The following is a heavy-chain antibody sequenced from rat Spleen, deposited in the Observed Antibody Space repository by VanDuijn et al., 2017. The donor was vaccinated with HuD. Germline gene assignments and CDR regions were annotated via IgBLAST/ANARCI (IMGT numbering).Heavy chain of an antibody. CDR1: GFIFSDYN. CDR2: ISYDGRST. D-gene: IGHD1-1*01. Sequence: EVQLVESGGGLVQPGRSLKLSCAASGFIFSDYNMAWVRQAPKKGLEWVATISYDGRSTYYRDSVKGRFSISRDNAKSTLYLQMDSLRSEDTATYYCAKDLDYSGDNWFGYWGQGTLVTVSS. V-gene: IGHV5-7*01. CDR3: AKDLDYSGDNWFGY. J-gene: IGHJ3*01.